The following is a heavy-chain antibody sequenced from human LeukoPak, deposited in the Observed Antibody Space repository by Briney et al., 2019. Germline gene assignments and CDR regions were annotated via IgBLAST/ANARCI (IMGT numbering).Heavy chain of an antibody. J-gene: IGHJ4*02. D-gene: IGHD3-10*01. CDR2: ISSGSSTI. Sequence: GGSLRLSCAASGFTFSTYSMNWVRQAPGKGLEWVSYISSGSSTIYYADSMKGRFTISRDNAKNSLYLQMNGLRAEDTAVYYCARDFYFGSGRNYFRFWGQGTLGTVSS. CDR3: ARDFYFGSGRNYFRF. V-gene: IGHV3-48*01. CDR1: GFTFSTYS.